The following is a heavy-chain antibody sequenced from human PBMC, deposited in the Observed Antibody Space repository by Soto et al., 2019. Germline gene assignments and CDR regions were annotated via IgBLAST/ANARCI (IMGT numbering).Heavy chain of an antibody. CDR1: GYTFTDYA. Sequence: HVELVQSGADVKKPGASVTIPCKASGYTFTDYALHWVRQAPGQRLEWMGWMNAGVGNTLYSQKFQGRITITRDTSASTTYMELNSWKSEDTAIYYCARDTGYTFGSLNYWGPGNLVTVSS. CDR2: MNAGVGNT. V-gene: IGHV1-3*01. J-gene: IGHJ4*02. D-gene: IGHD5-18*01. CDR3: ARDTGYTFGSLNY.